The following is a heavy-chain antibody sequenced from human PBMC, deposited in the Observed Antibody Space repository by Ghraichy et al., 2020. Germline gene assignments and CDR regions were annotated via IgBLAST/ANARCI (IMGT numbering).Heavy chain of an antibody. Sequence: SETLSLTCAVYGGSFSGYYWSWIRQPPGKGLEWIGEINHSGSTNYNPSLKSRVTISVDTSKNQFSLKLSSVTAADTAVYYCARGTLMTTVKAGPDYWGQGTLVTVSS. CDR1: GGSFSGYY. CDR3: ARGTLMTTVKAGPDY. D-gene: IGHD4-17*01. J-gene: IGHJ4*02. CDR2: INHSGST. V-gene: IGHV4-34*01.